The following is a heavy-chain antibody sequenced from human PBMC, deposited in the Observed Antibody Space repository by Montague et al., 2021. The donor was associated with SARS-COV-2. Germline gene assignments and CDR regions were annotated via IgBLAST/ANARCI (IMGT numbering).Heavy chain of an antibody. J-gene: IGHJ6*03. Sequence: SETLSLTCAVYGGSFSGYCWTWIRQPPGKGLGWIGEINHSGTTNFSPSLKSRVTISADTSKNQFSLKLTSVAAADTAVYYCARLGDGVVPSPILGVGPYYSYYYMDVWGKGTTVTVSS. D-gene: IGHD3-10*01. CDR3: ARLGDGVVPSPILGVGPYYSYYYMDV. CDR2: INHSGTT. V-gene: IGHV4-34*01. CDR1: GGSFSGYC.